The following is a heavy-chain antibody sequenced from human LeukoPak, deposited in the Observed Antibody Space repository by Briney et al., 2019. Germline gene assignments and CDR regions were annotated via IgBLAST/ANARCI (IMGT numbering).Heavy chain of an antibody. J-gene: IGHJ6*03. CDR2: IIPIFGTA. CDR3: ARVVPAAIPDYYYYMDV. D-gene: IGHD2-2*01. CDR1: GGTFSSYA. Sequence: SVKVSCKASGGTFSSYAISWVRQAPGQGLEWMGGIIPIFGTANYAQRFQGRVTITADESTSTAYMELSSLRSEDTAVYYCARVVPAAIPDYYYYMDVWGKGTTVTVSS. V-gene: IGHV1-69*13.